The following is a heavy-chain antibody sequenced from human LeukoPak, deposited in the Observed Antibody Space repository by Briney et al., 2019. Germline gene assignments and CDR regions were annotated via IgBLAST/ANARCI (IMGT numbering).Heavy chain of an antibody. CDR3: ARDRREIQLWFPPNFDY. J-gene: IGHJ4*02. CDR2: ISSSSSYI. D-gene: IGHD5-18*01. Sequence: GGSLRLSCAASGFTFSSYSMNWVRQAPGKGLEWVSSISSSSSYIHYADSVKGRFTISRDNAKNSLYLQMNSLRAEDTAVYYCARDRREIQLWFPPNFDYWGQGTLVTVSS. V-gene: IGHV3-21*01. CDR1: GFTFSSYS.